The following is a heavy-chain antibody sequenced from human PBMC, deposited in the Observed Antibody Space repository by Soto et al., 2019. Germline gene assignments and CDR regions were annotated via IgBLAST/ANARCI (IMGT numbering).Heavy chain of an antibody. J-gene: IGHJ6*02. V-gene: IGHV4-39*01. CDR2: IYYSGST. Sequence: SETLSLTCTVSGGSISSSSYYWGWIRQPPGKGLEWIGSIYYSGSTYYNPSLKSRVTISVDTSKNQFSLKLSSVTAADTAVYYCPSHSYYLTGTKPGGMDVWGQGTTVTVSS. D-gene: IGHD3-10*01. CDR1: GGSISSSSYY. CDR3: PSHSYYLTGTKPGGMDV.